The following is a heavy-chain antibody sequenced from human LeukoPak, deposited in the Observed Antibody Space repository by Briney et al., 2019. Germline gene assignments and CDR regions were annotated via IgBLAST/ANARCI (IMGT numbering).Heavy chain of an antibody. CDR3: TREEIGTYYDFWSGYLFDY. Sequence: SETLSLTCTVSGGSISSYYWSWIRQPAGKGLEWIGRIYTSGSTDYNPSLKSRVTMSVDTSKNQFSLKLSSVTAADTAVYYCTREEIGTYYDFWSGYLFDYWGQGTLVTVSS. CDR2: IYTSGST. D-gene: IGHD3-3*01. J-gene: IGHJ4*02. CDR1: GGSISSYY. V-gene: IGHV4-4*07.